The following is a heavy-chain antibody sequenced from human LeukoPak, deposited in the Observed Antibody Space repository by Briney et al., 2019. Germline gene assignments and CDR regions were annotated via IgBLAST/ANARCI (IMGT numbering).Heavy chain of an antibody. D-gene: IGHD6-6*01. V-gene: IGHV3-13*01. Sequence: GGSLRLSCAASGFTFSSYDMHWVPQATGKGLEWVSAIGTAGDTYYPGSVKGRFTISRENAKNSLYIQKNSLRAGDTAVYYCARGRGSSIRYYYYMDVWGKGTTVTVSS. CDR1: GFTFSSYD. CDR2: IGTAGDT. CDR3: ARGRGSSIRYYYYMDV. J-gene: IGHJ6*03.